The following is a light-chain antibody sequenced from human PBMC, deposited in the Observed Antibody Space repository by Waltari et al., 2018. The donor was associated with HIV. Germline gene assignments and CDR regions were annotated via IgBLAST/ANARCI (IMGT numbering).Light chain of an antibody. CDR3: QSYDSSLTMV. V-gene: IGLV1-40*01. Sequence: QSVLTQPPSVSGAPGQRVTISCTGGSSNIGAGYDVHWYQRLPGTAPKLLIFATMNRPSGVPDRFAGSSSGPSASLAITGLQAEDEADYYCQSYDSSLTMVFGGGTKVTVL. J-gene: IGLJ2*01. CDR2: ATM. CDR1: SSNIGAGYD.